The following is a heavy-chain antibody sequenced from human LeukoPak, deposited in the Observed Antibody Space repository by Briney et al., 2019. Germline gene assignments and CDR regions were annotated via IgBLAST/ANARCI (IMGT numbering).Heavy chain of an antibody. CDR2: ISGGGTPT. Sequence: GGSLRLSCAASGFTFSNYAMSWVRQAPGKGLEWVSTISGGGTPTYSADSVKGRFTISRDNSKNTLYLQMNSLRAEDTAVYYCARDLDDYNGLPPFFQHWGQGTLVTVSP. J-gene: IGHJ1*01. D-gene: IGHD5-24*01. V-gene: IGHV3-23*01. CDR1: GFTFSNYA. CDR3: ARDLDDYNGLPPFFQH.